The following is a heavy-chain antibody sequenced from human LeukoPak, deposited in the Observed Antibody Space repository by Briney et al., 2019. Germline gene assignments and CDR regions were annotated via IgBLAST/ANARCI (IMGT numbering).Heavy chain of an antibody. CDR1: GYTFTGYY. CDR2: INPNSGGT. J-gene: IGHJ3*02. Sequence: ASVKVSCKASGYTFTGYYMHWVRQAPGQGLEWMGWINPNSGGTNYAQKFQGRVTMTRDTSISTAYMELSRLRSDDTAVYYCARDLAYCSSTSCWASDAFDIWGQGTMVTVSS. CDR3: ARDLAYCSSTSCWASDAFDI. V-gene: IGHV1-2*02. D-gene: IGHD2-2*01.